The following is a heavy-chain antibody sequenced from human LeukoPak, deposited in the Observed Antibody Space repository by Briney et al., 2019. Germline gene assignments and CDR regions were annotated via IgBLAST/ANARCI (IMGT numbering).Heavy chain of an antibody. D-gene: IGHD3-22*01. Sequence: GGSLRLSCAASGFTFSSYEMNWVRQAPGKGLEWVSYISSSGSTIYYADSVKGRFTISRDNAKNSLYLQMNSLRAEDTAVYYCAKESIYYDSSGYYHGGLDYWGQGTLVTVSS. CDR1: GFTFSSYE. CDR3: AKESIYYDSSGYYHGGLDY. J-gene: IGHJ4*02. V-gene: IGHV3-48*03. CDR2: ISSSGSTI.